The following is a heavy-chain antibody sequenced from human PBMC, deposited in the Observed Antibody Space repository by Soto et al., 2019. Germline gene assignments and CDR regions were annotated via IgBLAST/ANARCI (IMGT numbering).Heavy chain of an antibody. D-gene: IGHD4-4*01. J-gene: IGHJ5*02. V-gene: IGHV1-18*01. Sequence: QGQLVQSGAEVKKPGASVKVSCKASGYTSTDYDISWVRQAPGQGLEWMGWISVDNGNTKYVESLQGRVTMTTDTSTSTAYLEVRSLRSDDTAVYYCARTSVSNYNWFDPWGQGNLVAVSS. CDR2: ISVDNGNT. CDR3: ARTSVSNYNWFDP. CDR1: GYTSTDYD.